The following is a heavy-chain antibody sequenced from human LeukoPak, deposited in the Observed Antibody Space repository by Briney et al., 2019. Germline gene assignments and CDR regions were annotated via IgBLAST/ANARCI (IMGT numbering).Heavy chain of an antibody. CDR2: IYYSGST. V-gene: IGHV4-31*03. J-gene: IGHJ4*02. CDR3: ARVPPYYYGSGIQ. D-gene: IGHD3-10*01. CDR1: GGSISSGSYY. Sequence: SETLSLTCTVSGGSISSGSYYWSWIRQHPGKGLEWIGYIYYSGSTYYNPSLKSRVTISVDTSKNQFSLKLSSVTAADTAVYYCARVPPYYYGSGIQWGQGTLVTVSS.